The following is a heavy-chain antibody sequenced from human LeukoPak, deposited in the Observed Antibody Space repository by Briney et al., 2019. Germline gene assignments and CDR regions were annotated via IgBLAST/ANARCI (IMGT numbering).Heavy chain of an antibody. CDR2: IYYSGST. CDR3: ASFRPYSSGWYYFDY. V-gene: IGHV4-59*08. D-gene: IGHD6-19*01. J-gene: IGHJ4*02. Sequence: KPSETLSLTCTVSGGSISSYYWSWIRQPPGKGLGWIGYIYYSGSTNYNPSLESPVTISVDTSKNQFSLKLSSVTAADTAVYYCASFRPYSSGWYYFDYWGQGTLVTVSS. CDR1: GGSISSYY.